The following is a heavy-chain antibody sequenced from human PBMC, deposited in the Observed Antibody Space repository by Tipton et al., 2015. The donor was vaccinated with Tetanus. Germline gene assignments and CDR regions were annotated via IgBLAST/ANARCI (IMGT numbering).Heavy chain of an antibody. Sequence: SGFTFSSYGMHWVRQAPGKGLEWVAVIWYDGSNKYYADSVKGRFTISRDNSKNTLYLQMNSLRAEDTAVYYCARDRGGYCSGGSCYGDAFDIWGQGTMVTVSS. CDR3: ARDRGGYCSGGSCYGDAFDI. CDR2: IWYDGSNK. CDR1: GFTFSSYG. V-gene: IGHV3-33*01. D-gene: IGHD2-15*01. J-gene: IGHJ3*02.